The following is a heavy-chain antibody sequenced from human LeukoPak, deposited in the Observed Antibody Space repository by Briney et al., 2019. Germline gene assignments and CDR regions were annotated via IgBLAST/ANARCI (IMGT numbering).Heavy chain of an antibody. CDR2: IYYSGST. D-gene: IGHD4-17*01. Sequence: SETLSLTCTVSGGSISSSSYYWGWIRQPPGKGLEWIGSIYYSGSTYYNPSLKSRVTISVDTSKNQFSLKLSSVTAADTAVYYCARQWETTVLYYYYGMDVWGQGTTVTASS. CDR3: ARQWETTVLYYYYGMDV. V-gene: IGHV4-39*01. J-gene: IGHJ6*02. CDR1: GGSISSSSYY.